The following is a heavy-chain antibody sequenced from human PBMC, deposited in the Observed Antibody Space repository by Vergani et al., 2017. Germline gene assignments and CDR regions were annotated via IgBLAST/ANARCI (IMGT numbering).Heavy chain of an antibody. CDR2: INPSGGST. V-gene: IGHV1-46*01. J-gene: IGHJ2*01. CDR3: ARDLLVPAAIQWWGYFDL. CDR1: GYTFTSYY. D-gene: IGHD2-2*02. Sequence: QVQLVQSGAEVKKPGASVKVSCKASGYTFTSYYMHWVRQAPGQGLEWMGIINPSGGSTSYAQKFQGRVTMTRATSTSTVYMELSSLRSEDTAVYYCARDLLVPAAIQWWGYFDLWGRGTLVTVAS.